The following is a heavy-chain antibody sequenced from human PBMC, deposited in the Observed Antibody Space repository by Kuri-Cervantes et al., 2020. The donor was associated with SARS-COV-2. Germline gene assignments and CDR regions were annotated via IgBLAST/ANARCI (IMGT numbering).Heavy chain of an antibody. CDR1: GFTFSRYW. CDR2: ISYDGSNK. Sequence: GGSLRLSCAASGFTFSRYWMRWVRQAPGKGLEWVAVISYDGSNKYYADSVKGRFTISRDNSKNTLYLQMNSLRAEDTAVYYCARAGNVLMVYAIAYYMDVWGKGTTVTVSS. CDR3: ARAGNVLMVYAIAYYMDV. V-gene: IGHV3-30*03. D-gene: IGHD2-8*01. J-gene: IGHJ6*03.